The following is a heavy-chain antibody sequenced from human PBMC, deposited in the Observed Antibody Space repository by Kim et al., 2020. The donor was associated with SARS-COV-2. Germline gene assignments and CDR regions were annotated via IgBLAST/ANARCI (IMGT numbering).Heavy chain of an antibody. CDR2: IIPILGIA. J-gene: IGHJ5*02. D-gene: IGHD1-26*01. V-gene: IGHV1-69*04. CDR3: ARDLGEGATTFAEGWFDP. Sequence: SVKVSCKASGGTFSSYAISWVRQAPGQGLEWMGRIIPILGIANYAQKFQGRVTITADKSTSTAYMELSSLRSEDTAVYYCARDLGEGATTFAEGWFDPWGQGTLVTVSS. CDR1: GGTFSSYA.